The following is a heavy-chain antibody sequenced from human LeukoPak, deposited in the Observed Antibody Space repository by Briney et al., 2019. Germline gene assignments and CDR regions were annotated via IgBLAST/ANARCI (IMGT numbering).Heavy chain of an antibody. J-gene: IGHJ3*02. V-gene: IGHV1-3*01. CDR3: ARDYDILTGSDI. D-gene: IGHD3-9*01. Sequence: ASVKVSCKASGYTFTSYAMHWVRQAPGQRLEWMGWINAGNGNTKYSQKFQGRVTITADKSTSTAYMELSSLRSEDTAVYYCARDYDILTGSDIWGQGTMVTVSS. CDR2: INAGNGNT. CDR1: GYTFTSYA.